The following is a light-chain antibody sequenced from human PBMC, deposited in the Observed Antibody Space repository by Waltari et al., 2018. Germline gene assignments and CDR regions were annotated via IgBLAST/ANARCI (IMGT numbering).Light chain of an antibody. J-gene: IGLJ1*01. Sequence: QSALTQPASVSGSPGQSITLPCTGTNSDVGSYHLVYWYQQRPGKAPKLIIYEGYKRPSGVSNRFSGSKSGNTASLTISGLQAEDEADYYCCSYAGSSIFDVFGSGTTVTVL. CDR1: NSDVGSYHL. CDR2: EGY. CDR3: CSYAGSSIFDV. V-gene: IGLV2-23*03.